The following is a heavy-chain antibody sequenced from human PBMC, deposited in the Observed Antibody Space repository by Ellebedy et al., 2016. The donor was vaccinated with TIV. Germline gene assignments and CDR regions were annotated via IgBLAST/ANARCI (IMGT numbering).Heavy chain of an antibody. J-gene: IGHJ6*02. CDR1: GGSISSNY. D-gene: IGHD5-12*01. Sequence: SETLSLTCSVSGGSISSNYWSWIRQPPGKGLEWIGYIYYSGSTNYNPSLKSRVTMSVDTSKNQFSLKLSSVTAADTAVYYCARELDIVATWTGGMDVWGQGTTVTVSS. CDR3: ARELDIVATWTGGMDV. V-gene: IGHV4-59*01. CDR2: IYYSGST.